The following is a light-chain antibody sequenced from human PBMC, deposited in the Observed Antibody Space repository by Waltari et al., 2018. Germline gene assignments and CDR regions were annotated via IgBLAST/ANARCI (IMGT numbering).Light chain of an antibody. CDR2: AAS. CDR3: QQYYSSPFT. Sequence: AIRITQSPSSLSASTGDRVTITCRASQGISSYLAWYQQKPGKAPKLLIYAASTWQSGVPSRFSGSGSGTDFTLIISCLQSEDFATYYCQQYYSSPFTFGPGTKVDIK. V-gene: IGKV1-8*01. CDR1: QGISSY. J-gene: IGKJ3*01.